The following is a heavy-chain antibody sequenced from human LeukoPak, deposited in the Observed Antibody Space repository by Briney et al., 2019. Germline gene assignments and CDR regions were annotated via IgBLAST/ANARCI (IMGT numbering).Heavy chain of an antibody. CDR1: GFTFSSYA. D-gene: IGHD1-1*01. V-gene: IGHV3-7*01. CDR3: ARVDGNDAFDI. J-gene: IGHJ3*02. Sequence: QPGRSLRLSCAASGFTFSSYAMHWVRQAPGKGLEWVANIKQDGSEKYYVDSVKGRFTISRDNAKNSLYLQMNSLRAEDTAVYYCARVDGNDAFDIWGQGTMVTVSS. CDR2: IKQDGSEK.